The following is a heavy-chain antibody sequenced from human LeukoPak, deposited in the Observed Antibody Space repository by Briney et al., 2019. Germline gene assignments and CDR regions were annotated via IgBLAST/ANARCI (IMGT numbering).Heavy chain of an antibody. D-gene: IGHD5-18*01. CDR1: GGSMTTHH. CDR2: VFDSGRT. CDR3: TTIKRGNIFGYFDF. J-gene: IGHJ4*02. V-gene: IGHV4-59*11. Sequence: SETLSLTCTVSGGSMTTHHWNWIRQTPGKGLEWIGYVFDSGRTKENPSLKSRVTLSADTSKDQLSLRLSSVTAADTAVYYCTTIKRGNIFGYFDFWGQGILVTVSS.